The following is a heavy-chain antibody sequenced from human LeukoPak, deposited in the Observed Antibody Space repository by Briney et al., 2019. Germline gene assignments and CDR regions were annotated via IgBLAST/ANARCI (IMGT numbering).Heavy chain of an antibody. CDR3: ARGGGNFDY. Sequence: PGGSLRLSCAASGFIFSEYWMNWVRQAPGKGLEWVTNIKQDGSEKYYVDSVKGRFTISRDNAKNSLYLQMNSLGAEDTAVYYCARGGGNFDYWGQGTLVTVSS. D-gene: IGHD3-16*01. J-gene: IGHJ4*02. CDR2: IKQDGSEK. V-gene: IGHV3-7*04. CDR1: GFIFSEYW.